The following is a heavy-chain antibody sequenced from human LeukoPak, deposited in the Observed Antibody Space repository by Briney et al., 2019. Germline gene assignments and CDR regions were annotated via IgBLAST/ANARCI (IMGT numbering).Heavy chain of an antibody. CDR2: ISGSGGST. J-gene: IGHJ4*02. CDR3: AKDGVVAAKPRRGASRHYFDY. Sequence: NPGGSLRLSCAASGFTFSSYGMSWVRQAPGKGLEWVSAISGSGGSTYYADSVKGRFTISRDNSKNTLYLQMNSLRAEDTAVYYCAKDGVVAAKPRRGASRHYFDYWGQGTLVTVSS. V-gene: IGHV3-23*01. CDR1: GFTFSSYG. D-gene: IGHD2-15*01.